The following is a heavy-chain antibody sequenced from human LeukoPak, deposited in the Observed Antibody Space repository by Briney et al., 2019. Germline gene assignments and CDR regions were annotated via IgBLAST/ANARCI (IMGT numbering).Heavy chain of an antibody. J-gene: IGHJ4*02. Sequence: SETLSLTCTVSGGSISSHYWSWIRQPPGKGLEWIGYIYYSGSTNYNPSLKSRVTISVDTSKNQFSLKLSSVTAADTAVYYCARVQTRYDSSGYYFDYWAREPWSPSPQ. CDR3: ARVQTRYDSSGYYFDY. CDR1: GGSISSHY. CDR2: IYYSGST. D-gene: IGHD3-22*01. V-gene: IGHV4-59*11.